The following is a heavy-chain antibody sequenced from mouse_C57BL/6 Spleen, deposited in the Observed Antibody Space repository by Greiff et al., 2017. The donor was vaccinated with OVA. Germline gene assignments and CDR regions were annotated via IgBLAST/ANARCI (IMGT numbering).Heavy chain of an antibody. J-gene: IGHJ3*01. D-gene: IGHD2-1*01. Sequence: EVQRVESGAELVRPGASVKLSCTASGFNIKDDYMHWVKQRPEQGLEWIGWIDPENGDTEYASKFQGKATITADTSSNTAYLQLSSLTSEDTAVYYCTTGGYYGNPQFAYWGQGTLVTVSA. CDR1: GFNIKDDY. CDR2: IDPENGDT. V-gene: IGHV14-4*01. CDR3: TTGGYYGNPQFAY.